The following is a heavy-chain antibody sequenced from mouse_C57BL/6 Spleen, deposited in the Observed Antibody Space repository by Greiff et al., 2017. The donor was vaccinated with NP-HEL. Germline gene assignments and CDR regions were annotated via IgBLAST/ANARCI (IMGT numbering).Heavy chain of an antibody. Sequence: EVKVVESGGDLVKPGGSLKLSCAASGFTFSSYGMSWVRQTPDKRLEWVATISSGGSYTYYPDSVKGRFTISRDNAKNTLYLQMSSLKSEDTAMYYYDSAVDYYGSSYGGFAYWGQGTLVTVSA. CDR2: ISSGGSYT. V-gene: IGHV5-6*01. J-gene: IGHJ3*01. CDR1: GFTFSSYG. CDR3: DSAVDYYGSSYGGFAY. D-gene: IGHD1-1*01.